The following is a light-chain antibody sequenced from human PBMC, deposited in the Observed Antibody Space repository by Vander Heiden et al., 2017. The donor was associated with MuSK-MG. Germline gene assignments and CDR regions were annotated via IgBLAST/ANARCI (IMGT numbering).Light chain of an antibody. CDR1: NSGIDGYKY. Sequence: QSALTQPAYVSGSPGKVIATPCLGTNSGIDGYKYVSWYHQHPAKAHIVIIYDVTYRPSEVSSRFSGSKSGNTATLTIAGLQAEDEAHYYCSSYASSSSDFGTGTKVTVL. CDR3: SSYASSSSD. V-gene: IGLV2-14*01. CDR2: DVT. J-gene: IGLJ1*01.